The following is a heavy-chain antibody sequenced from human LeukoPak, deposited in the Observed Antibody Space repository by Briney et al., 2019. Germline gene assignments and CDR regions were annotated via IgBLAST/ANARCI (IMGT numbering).Heavy chain of an antibody. J-gene: IGHJ5*02. CDR1: GFTFSSYA. Sequence: GGSLRLSCAASGFTFSSYAMHWVRQAPGKGLEWVAVISYDGSNKYYADSVKGRFTISRDNSKNTLYPQMNSLRAEDTAVYYCATGGYSYGPNWFDPWGQGTLVTVSS. CDR2: ISYDGSNK. D-gene: IGHD5-18*01. CDR3: ATGGYSYGPNWFDP. V-gene: IGHV3-30*04.